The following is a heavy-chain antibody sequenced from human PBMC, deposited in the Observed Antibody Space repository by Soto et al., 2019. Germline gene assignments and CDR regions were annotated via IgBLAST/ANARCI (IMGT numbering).Heavy chain of an antibody. Sequence: GGSLRLSCAASGFTLSSYAMSWVRQAPGRGLEWVSAISGSGGSTYYADSVKGRFTISRDNSKNTLYLQMNSLRAEDTAVYYCARRLGYCSSTSCQGNAFDIWGQGTMVTVSS. J-gene: IGHJ3*02. CDR3: ARRLGYCSSTSCQGNAFDI. CDR2: ISGSGGST. D-gene: IGHD2-2*01. V-gene: IGHV3-23*01. CDR1: GFTLSSYA.